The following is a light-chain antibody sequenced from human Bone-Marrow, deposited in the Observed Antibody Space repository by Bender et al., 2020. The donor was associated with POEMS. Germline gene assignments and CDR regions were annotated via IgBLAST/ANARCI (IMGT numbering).Light chain of an antibody. CDR1: SSNIGGNN. Sequence: QSVLTQPPSASGTPGQGVTISCSGGSSNIGGNNVYWYQQFPGPAPKVLIYRNNHRPSGVPDRFSGSKSGTSASLAITGLQSDDEAIYFCVAWDASLNGWVFGGGTKLTVL. J-gene: IGLJ3*02. CDR2: RNN. V-gene: IGLV1-47*01. CDR3: VAWDASLNGWV.